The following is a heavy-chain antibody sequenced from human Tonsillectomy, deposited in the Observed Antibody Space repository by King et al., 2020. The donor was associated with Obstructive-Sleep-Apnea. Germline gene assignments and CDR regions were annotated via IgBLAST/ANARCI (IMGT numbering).Heavy chain of an antibody. CDR1: GGSISSSRYY. CDR2: SYCSGST. J-gene: IGHJ4*02. CDR3: ASNPGIASY. Sequence: QLQESGPGLVKPSETLSRTCTVSGGSISSSRYYWCWIRQPPGQGLEWIGSSYCSGSTYYNPSLKSRVPITVDTSKNQFSLKLSSVTAADTAVYYCASNPGIASYWGQGTLVTVSS. D-gene: IGHD6-13*01. V-gene: IGHV4-39*01.